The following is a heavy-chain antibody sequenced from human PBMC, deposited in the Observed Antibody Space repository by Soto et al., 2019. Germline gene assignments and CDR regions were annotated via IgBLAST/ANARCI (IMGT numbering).Heavy chain of an antibody. CDR1: GGSFSGYY. V-gene: IGHV4-34*01. Sequence: QVQLQQWGAGLLKPSETLSLTCAVYGGSFSGYYWSWIRQPPGKGLEWIGEINHSGSTNYNPSLKRRVTITVDTSKNQFSLKLSSVTAADTAVYYCARGGVRAAAGDFDYWGQGTLVTVSS. D-gene: IGHD6-13*01. CDR3: ARGGVRAAAGDFDY. J-gene: IGHJ4*02. CDR2: INHSGST.